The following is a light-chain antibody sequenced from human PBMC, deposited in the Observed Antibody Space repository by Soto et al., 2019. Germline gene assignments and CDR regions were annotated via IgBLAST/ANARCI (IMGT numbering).Light chain of an antibody. J-gene: IGLJ1*01. CDR2: EVS. Sequence: QSVLTQPASVSGSPGQSITISCTGTSSDVGGYNYVSWYQQHPGKAPKLMIYEVSTRPSGVSNRFSGSKSGNTASLTISGLQDEDEADYYCSSYTSSSIPYVFGTGTKATVL. V-gene: IGLV2-14*01. CDR1: SSDVGGYNY. CDR3: SSYTSSSIPYV.